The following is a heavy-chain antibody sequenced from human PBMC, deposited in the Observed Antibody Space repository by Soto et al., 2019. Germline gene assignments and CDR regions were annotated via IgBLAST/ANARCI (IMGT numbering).Heavy chain of an antibody. D-gene: IGHD1-26*01. CDR3: ARALREGLPIYYFDS. CDR2: IFWNDER. V-gene: IGHV2-26*01. CDR1: GFSLSKARMG. J-gene: IGHJ4*02. Sequence: SGPTLVNPTETLTLTCTVSGFSLSKARMGVSWNRQPPVKALEWLAHIFWNDERSYNTSLKSRLTISRDTSKSQLVLTMTNVDPVDTGTYFCARALREGLPIYYFDSWGQGTLVTVS.